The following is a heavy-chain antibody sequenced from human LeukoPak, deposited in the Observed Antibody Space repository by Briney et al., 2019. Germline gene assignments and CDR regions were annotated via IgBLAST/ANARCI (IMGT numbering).Heavy chain of an antibody. CDR1: GITFYEYT. V-gene: IGHV3-43*01. CDR2: ISWDGGST. J-gene: IGHJ4*02. Sequence: GGSLRLSCEASGITFYEYTMHWVRQAPGKGLEWVAIISWDGGSTYYADSVRGRFAISRDNSKNSLYLQMNSLRTEDTALYYCAKEGGRYYYDKSGYYFDYWGQGTLVTVSS. CDR3: AKEGGRYYYDKSGYYFDY. D-gene: IGHD3-22*01.